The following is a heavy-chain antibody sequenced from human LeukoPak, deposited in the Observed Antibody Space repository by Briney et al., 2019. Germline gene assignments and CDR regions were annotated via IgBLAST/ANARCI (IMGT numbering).Heavy chain of an antibody. D-gene: IGHD1-26*01. V-gene: IGHV3-23*01. CDR3: AKDLSGSYDY. CDR1: GFIFSSYA. J-gene: IGHJ4*02. CDR2: ISGSGEST. Sequence: PGGSLRLSCAASGFIFSSYAMSWVRQAPGKGLEWVSAISGSGESTYYADSVKGRFTISRDNSKNTLYLQMNSLRAEDTAVYYSAKDLSGSYDYWGQGTLVTVSS.